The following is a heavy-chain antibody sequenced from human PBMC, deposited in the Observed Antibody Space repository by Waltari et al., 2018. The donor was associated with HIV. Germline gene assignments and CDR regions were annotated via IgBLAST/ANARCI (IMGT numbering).Heavy chain of an antibody. D-gene: IGHD4-4*01. V-gene: IGHV3-74*01. CDR3: ATFPINDHSNKRLGY. CDR2: INSDGSST. J-gene: IGHJ4*02. Sequence: EVQLVEYGGGLVQPGGSLGLCCEASGSNFTSLRIHWVRSAPGKGLVWVSRINSDGSSTTYADSVKGRFTISRDNAKNTLYLQMNILRDEDTAVYYCATFPINDHSNKRLGYWGQGTLVTVSS. CDR1: GSNFTSLR.